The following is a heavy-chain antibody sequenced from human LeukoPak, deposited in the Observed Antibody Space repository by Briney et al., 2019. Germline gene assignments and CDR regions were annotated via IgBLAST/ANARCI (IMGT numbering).Heavy chain of an antibody. D-gene: IGHD5-18*01. J-gene: IGHJ4*02. CDR3: AKERDTAMVTIDY. V-gene: IGHV3-30*02. CDR2: IRYDGSNK. CDR1: GFTFSSYG. Sequence: GGSLRLSCAASGFTFSSYGMHWVRQAPGKGLEWVAFIRYDGSNKYYADSVKGRFTISIDNSKNTLYLHMNSLRAEDTAVYYCAKERDTAMVTIDYWGQGTLVTVSS.